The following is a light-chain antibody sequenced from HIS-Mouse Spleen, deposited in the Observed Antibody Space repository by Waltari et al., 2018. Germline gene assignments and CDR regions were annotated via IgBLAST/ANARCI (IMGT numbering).Light chain of an antibody. V-gene: IGLV2-8*01. J-gene: IGLJ2*01. Sequence: QSALTQPPSASGSPGQSVTISCTGTSSDVGGYNYVSWYQQHPGKAPKLMIYGVRKRPAGVPARFSGYTSGNTAYLTVSGLQAEDEADYYGSSYAGSNNLVFGGGTKLTVL. CDR3: SSYAGSNNLV. CDR2: GVR. CDR1: SSDVGGYNY.